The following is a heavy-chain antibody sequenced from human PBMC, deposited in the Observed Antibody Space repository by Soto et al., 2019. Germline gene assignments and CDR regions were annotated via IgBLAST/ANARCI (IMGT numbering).Heavy chain of an antibody. CDR1: GFTFSSYG. V-gene: IGHV3-30*18. D-gene: IGHD6-19*01. CDR3: AKGTKGIAVAGADY. Sequence: GGSLRLSCAASGFTFSSYGMHWVRQAPGKGLEWVAVISYDGSNKYYADSVKGRFTISRDNSKNTLYLQMNRLRAEDTAVYYCAKGTKGIAVAGADYWGQGTLVTVSS. CDR2: ISYDGSNK. J-gene: IGHJ4*02.